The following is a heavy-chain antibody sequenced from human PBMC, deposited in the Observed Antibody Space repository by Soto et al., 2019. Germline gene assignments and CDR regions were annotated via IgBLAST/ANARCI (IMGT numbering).Heavy chain of an antibody. Sequence: QVHLVQSGAEVKKPGASVKVSCKTSGYTFTRYGISWVRQAPGQGLEWMGWISGYDGRTNFAQKVQDRVTMTTDTSTSTVYIGPTSLSSDETAVYYCARKVDLPYYY. CDR2: ISGYDGRT. V-gene: IGHV1-18*01. CDR1: GYTFTRYG. D-gene: IGHD3-9*01. CDR3: ARKVDLPYYY. J-gene: IGHJ6*01.